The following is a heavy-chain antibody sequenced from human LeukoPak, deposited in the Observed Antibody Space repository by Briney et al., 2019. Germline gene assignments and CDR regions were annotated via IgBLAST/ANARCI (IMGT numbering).Heavy chain of an antibody. CDR2: IYPGDSDT. V-gene: IGHV5-51*01. J-gene: IGHJ5*02. CDR1: GYIFTSYW. D-gene: IGHD2-21*01. Sequence: GESLKISCKGSGYIFTSYWIGWVRQMPGKGLECMGIIYPGDSDTRYSPSFQGQVTISADKSISTAYLQWSSLKASDTAMYYCARGGDTVQAGFDPWGQGTLVTVSS. CDR3: ARGGDTVQAGFDP.